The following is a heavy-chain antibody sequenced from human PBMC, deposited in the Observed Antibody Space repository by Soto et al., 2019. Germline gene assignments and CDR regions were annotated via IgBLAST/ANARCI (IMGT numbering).Heavy chain of an antibody. CDR2: ISYDGSNK. Sequence: GGSLRLSCAASGFTFSSYAMHWVRQAPGKGLEWVAVISYDGSNKYYADSVKGRFTISRDNSKNTLYLQMNSLRAEDTAVYYCARDDCTNGVCGFDYWGQGTLVTVSS. V-gene: IGHV3-30-3*01. D-gene: IGHD2-8*01. J-gene: IGHJ4*02. CDR1: GFTFSSYA. CDR3: ARDDCTNGVCGFDY.